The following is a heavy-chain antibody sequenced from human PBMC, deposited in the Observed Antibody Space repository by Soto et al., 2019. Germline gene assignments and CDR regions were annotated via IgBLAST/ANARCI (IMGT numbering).Heavy chain of an antibody. D-gene: IGHD2-2*01. V-gene: IGHV1-69*02. CDR2: IIPILGIA. J-gene: IGHJ4*02. Sequence: QVQLVQSGAEVKKPGSSVKVSCKASGGTFSSYTISWVRQAPGQGLEWMGRIIPILGIANYAQKFQGRVTITADKSTSTAYMELSSLRSEDTAVYYCARPKYCSSTSCQHYFDYWGQGTLVTVSS. CDR1: GGTFSSYT. CDR3: ARPKYCSSTSCQHYFDY.